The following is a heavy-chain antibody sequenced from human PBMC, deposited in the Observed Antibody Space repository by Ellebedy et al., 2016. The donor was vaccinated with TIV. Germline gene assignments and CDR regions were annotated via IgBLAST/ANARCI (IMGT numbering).Heavy chain of an antibody. V-gene: IGHV1-2*02. CDR1: GYTFTGYY. CDR3: ARVSMDEWYYMDV. D-gene: IGHD3-3*01. Sequence: ASVKVSXXASGYTFTGYYMHWVRQAPGQGLEWMGWINPNSGGTNYAQKFQGRVTMTRDTSISTAYMELSRLRSDDTAVYYCARVSMDEWYYMDVWGKGTTVTVSS. CDR2: INPNSGGT. J-gene: IGHJ6*03.